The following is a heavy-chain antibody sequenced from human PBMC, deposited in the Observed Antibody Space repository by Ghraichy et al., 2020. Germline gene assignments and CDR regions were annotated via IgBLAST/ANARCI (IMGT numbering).Heavy chain of an antibody. CDR3: ARHISGWYRNYYYGMDV. CDR2: IYYSGST. CDR1: GGSISSSSYY. Sequence: GSLSLTCTVSGGSISSSSYYWGWIRQPPGKGLEWIGSIYYSGSTYYNPSLKSRVTISVDTSKNQFSLKLSSVTAADTAVYYCARHISGWYRNYYYGMDVWGQGTTVTVSS. J-gene: IGHJ6*02. V-gene: IGHV4-39*01. D-gene: IGHD6-19*01.